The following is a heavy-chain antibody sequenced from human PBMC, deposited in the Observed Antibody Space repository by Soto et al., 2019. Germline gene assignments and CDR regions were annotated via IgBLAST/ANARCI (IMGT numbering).Heavy chain of an antibody. Sequence: ASVKVSCKASGYTFTGYGISWVRQAPGQGLEWMGGFNAEDGDTIYAQKFQGRATMTEDTSTDTAYMELSSLRSEDTAVYYCATTYNWNYFDYWGQGTLVTVSS. CDR2: FNAEDGDT. CDR1: GYTFTGYG. CDR3: ATTYNWNYFDY. D-gene: IGHD1-20*01. J-gene: IGHJ4*02. V-gene: IGHV1-24*01.